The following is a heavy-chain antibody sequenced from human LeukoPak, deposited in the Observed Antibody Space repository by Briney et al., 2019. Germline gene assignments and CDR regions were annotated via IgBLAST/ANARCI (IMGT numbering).Heavy chain of an antibody. D-gene: IGHD5-24*01. CDR3: TRVGYIDEGIDY. V-gene: IGHV3-7*04. Sequence: PGGSLRLSCVASGFPFSSYWMTWVRQAPGKGLEWVANIKQGGSKKSYVDSVKGRFTIPRDNAKNSLYLQMNSLRAEDTAIYYCTRVGYIDEGIDYWGQGTLVTVSS. J-gene: IGHJ4*02. CDR2: IKQGGSKK. CDR1: GFPFSSYW.